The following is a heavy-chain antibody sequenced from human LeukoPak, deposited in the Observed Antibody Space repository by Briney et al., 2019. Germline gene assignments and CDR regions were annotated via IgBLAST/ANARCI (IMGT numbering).Heavy chain of an antibody. CDR1: GFTVSSNY. CDR2: IYSGGST. CDR3: AREGRYYYDSSGYYGLDY. D-gene: IGHD3-22*01. Sequence: PGGSLRLSCAAPGFTVSSNYMSWVRQAPGKGLEWVSVIYSGGSTYYADSVKGRFTISRDNSKNTLYLQMNSLRAEDTAVYYCAREGRYYYDSSGYYGLDYWGQGTLVTVSS. J-gene: IGHJ4*02. V-gene: IGHV3-53*01.